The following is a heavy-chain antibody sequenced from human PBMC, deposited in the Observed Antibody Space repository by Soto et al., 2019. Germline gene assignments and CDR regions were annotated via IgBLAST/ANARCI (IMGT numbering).Heavy chain of an antibody. CDR3: AREIAAAGNKDAFDI. CDR2: IKQDGSEK. Sequence: GGSLRLSCAASGFTFSSYWMSWVRQAPGKGLEWVANIKQDGSEKYYVDSVKGRFTISRDNAKNSLYLQMNSLRAEDTAVYYCAREIAAAGNKDAFDIWGQGTMVTVSS. CDR1: GFTFSSYW. D-gene: IGHD6-13*01. J-gene: IGHJ3*02. V-gene: IGHV3-7*01.